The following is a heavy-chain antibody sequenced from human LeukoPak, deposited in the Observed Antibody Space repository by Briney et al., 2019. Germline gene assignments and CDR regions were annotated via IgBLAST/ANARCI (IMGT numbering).Heavy chain of an antibody. J-gene: IGHJ4*02. CDR1: GFTFSSYA. V-gene: IGHV3-30-3*01. CDR2: ISYDGSNK. D-gene: IGHD6-13*01. Sequence: GGSLRLSCAASGFTFSSYAMHWVRQAPGKGLEWVAVISYDGSNKYYADSVKGRFTISRDNSKNTLYLQMNSLRAEDTAVYYCARGLNDESIAAALDYWGQGTLVTVSS. CDR3: ARGLNDESIAAALDY.